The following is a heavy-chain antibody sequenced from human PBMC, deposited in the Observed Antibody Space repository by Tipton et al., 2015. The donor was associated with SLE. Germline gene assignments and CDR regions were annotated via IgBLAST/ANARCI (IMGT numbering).Heavy chain of an antibody. D-gene: IGHD5-24*01. CDR1: GYTFTDFA. Sequence: QSGPEVKKPGATVKASCKASGYTFTDFAISWVRQARGQGLEWMAWISTYNGDTTYAQKLQGRVTIITDTSTSTASMELRSLRSDDTAVYFCARGEMDVFDMWGQGTVVSVSS. J-gene: IGHJ3*02. CDR3: ARGEMDVFDM. V-gene: IGHV1-18*01. CDR2: ISTYNGDT.